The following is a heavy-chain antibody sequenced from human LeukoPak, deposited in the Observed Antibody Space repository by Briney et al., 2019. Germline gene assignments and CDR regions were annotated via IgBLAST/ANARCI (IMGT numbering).Heavy chain of an antibody. D-gene: IGHD3-22*01. V-gene: IGHV3-48*03. CDR1: GFTFSSYE. Sequence: GGSLRLSCAASGFTFSSYEMNWVRQAPGKGPEWVSYISSSGSTIYYADSVKGRFTISRDNAKNSLYLQMNSLRAEDTAVYCCARTPSYYYDSSGHALNWFDPWGQGTLVTVSS. CDR3: ARTPSYYYDSSGHALNWFDP. CDR2: ISSSGSTI. J-gene: IGHJ5*02.